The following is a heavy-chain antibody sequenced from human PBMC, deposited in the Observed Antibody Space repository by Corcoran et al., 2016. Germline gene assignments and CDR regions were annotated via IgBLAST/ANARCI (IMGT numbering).Heavy chain of an antibody. J-gene: IGHJ6*02. CDR3: ARLDSSGLYYYYGMDV. CDR1: GYSFTSYW. Sequence: EVQLVQSGAEVKKPGESLKISCKGSGYSFTSYWIGWVRQMPGKGLEWIGIIYPGDSDTRYSPSFQGQVTISADKSISTAYLQWSSLKASDTARYYCARLDSSGLYYYYGMDVLGQGTTVTVSS. D-gene: IGHD3-22*01. CDR2: IYPGDSDT. V-gene: IGHV5-51*01.